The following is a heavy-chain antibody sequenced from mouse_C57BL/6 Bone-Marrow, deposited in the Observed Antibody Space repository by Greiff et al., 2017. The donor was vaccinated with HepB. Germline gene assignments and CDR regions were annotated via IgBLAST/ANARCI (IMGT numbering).Heavy chain of an antibody. CDR2: ISSGSSTI. J-gene: IGHJ1*03. Sequence: EVKLMESGGGLVKPGGSLKLSCAASGFTFSDYGMHWVRQAPEKGLEWVAYISSGSSTIYYADTVKGRFTISRDNAKNTLFLQMTSLRSEDTAMYYCARLNNGSSYWYFDVWGTGTTVTVSS. V-gene: IGHV5-17*01. CDR1: GFTFSDYG. CDR3: ARLNNGSSYWYFDV. D-gene: IGHD1-1*01.